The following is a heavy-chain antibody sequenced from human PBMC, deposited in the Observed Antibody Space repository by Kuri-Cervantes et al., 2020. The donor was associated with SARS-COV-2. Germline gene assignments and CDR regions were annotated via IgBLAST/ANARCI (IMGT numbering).Heavy chain of an antibody. V-gene: IGHV1-18*01. CDR1: GATFSTYG. Sequence: ASVKVSCKASGATFSTYGFSWVRQAPGQGLEWMGWISAYNGNTNYAQKLQGRVTMTTDTSTSTAYMELRSLRSEDTAVYYCARACTASRHYYYYMDVWGKGTTVTVSS. J-gene: IGHJ6*03. CDR2: ISAYNGNT. CDR3: ARACTASRHYYYYMDV.